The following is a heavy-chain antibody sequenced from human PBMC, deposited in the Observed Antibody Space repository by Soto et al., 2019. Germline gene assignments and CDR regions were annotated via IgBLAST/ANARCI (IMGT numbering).Heavy chain of an antibody. J-gene: IGHJ4*02. D-gene: IGHD3-3*01. CDR1: GGSISSSSYH. CDR3: ARDGVGATTFFGFLDY. V-gene: IGHV4-39*02. CDR2: IYYSGST. Sequence: SETLSLTCTVSGGSISSSSYHWGWIRQPPGKGLEWIGSIYYSGSTYYNPSLKSRVTISVDTSKNQFSLKLSSVTAEDTVMFYCARDGVGATTFFGFLDYWGQGSLVTVSS.